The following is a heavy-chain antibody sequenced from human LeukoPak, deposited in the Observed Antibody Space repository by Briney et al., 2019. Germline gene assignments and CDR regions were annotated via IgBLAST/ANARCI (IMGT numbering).Heavy chain of an antibody. CDR1: GFTFSNAW. Sequence: GGSLRLSCAASGFTFSNAWMSWARQAPGKGLEWVGRIKSKTDGGTTDYAAPVKGRFTISRDDSKNTLYLQMNSLKTEDTAVYYCTTDPRYGSGSYYPRVYYYGMDVWGKGTTVTVSS. CDR2: IKSKTDGGTT. V-gene: IGHV3-15*01. CDR3: TTDPRYGSGSYYPRVYYYGMDV. J-gene: IGHJ6*04. D-gene: IGHD3-10*01.